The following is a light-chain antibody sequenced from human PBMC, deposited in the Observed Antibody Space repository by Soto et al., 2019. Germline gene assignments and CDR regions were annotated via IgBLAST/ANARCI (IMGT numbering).Light chain of an antibody. CDR3: QSYDSSLSAYV. V-gene: IGLV1-40*01. CDR2: TNN. J-gene: IGLJ1*01. Sequence: QSVLTQPPSVSGAPGQRVSISCTGSSSNIGAGYDVHWYQQLPGTAPKLLIFTNNNRPSGVPDRFSGSKSGTSASLAITGLQAEDEADYYCQSYDSSLSAYVFGTGTKATVL. CDR1: SSNIGAGYD.